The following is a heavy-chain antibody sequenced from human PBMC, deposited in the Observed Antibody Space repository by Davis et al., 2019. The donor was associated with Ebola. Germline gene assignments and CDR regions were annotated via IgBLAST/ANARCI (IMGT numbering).Heavy chain of an antibody. D-gene: IGHD3-10*01. CDR1: GFTFSSYG. CDR2: IWYDGSNK. V-gene: IGHV3-33*01. Sequence: PGGSLRLSCAASGFTFSSYGMHWVRQAPGKGLEWVAVIWYDGSNKYYADSVKGRFTISRDNSKNTLYLQMNSLRAEDTAVYYCARDGGLWFGESEFDYWGQGTLVTVSS. J-gene: IGHJ4*02. CDR3: ARDGGLWFGESEFDY.